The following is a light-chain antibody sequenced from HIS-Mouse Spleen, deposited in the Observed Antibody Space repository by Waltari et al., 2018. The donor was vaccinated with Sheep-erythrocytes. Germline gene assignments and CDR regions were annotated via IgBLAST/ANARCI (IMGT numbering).Light chain of an antibody. J-gene: IGKJ1*01. V-gene: IGKV1-6*01. Sequence: AIQMTQSPSSLSASVGDRVTITCRASQGIRNDLGWYQQKPGKAPKLRLYAASSLQSGVPSRFSGSGSGTDFTLTISSLQPEDFATYYCLQDYNYPWTFGQGTKVEIK. CDR2: AAS. CDR3: LQDYNYPWT. CDR1: QGIRND.